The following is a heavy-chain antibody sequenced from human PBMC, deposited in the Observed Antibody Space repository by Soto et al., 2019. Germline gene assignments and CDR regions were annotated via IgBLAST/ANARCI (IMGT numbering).Heavy chain of an antibody. V-gene: IGHV1-18*01. J-gene: IGHJ4*02. CDR2: ISPSNGQT. CDR1: GYTFSNFG. D-gene: IGHD3-3*01. CDR3: ARVIMIFGVANLGSYFDY. Sequence: ASVKVSCKASGYTFSNFGLSWVRQAPGQGLEWMGWISPSNGQTIYAQNFHGRVTMTTGTSTATAHMELRSLISDDTAVYYCARVIMIFGVANLGSYFDYWGQGTRVTVSS.